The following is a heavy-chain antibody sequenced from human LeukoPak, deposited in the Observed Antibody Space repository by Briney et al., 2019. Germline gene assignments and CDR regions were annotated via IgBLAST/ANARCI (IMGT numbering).Heavy chain of an antibody. D-gene: IGHD5-12*01. J-gene: IGHJ6*02. V-gene: IGHV3-21*04. CDR1: GFTFSSYS. CDR2: ISSSSSYI. CDR3: AKDLPGYSGYDYRPTDYYYGMDV. Sequence: GGSLRLSCAASGFTFSSYSMNWVRQAPGKGLEWVSSISSSSSYIYYADSVKGRFTISRDNAKNTLYLQMNSLRAEDTAVYYCAKDLPGYSGYDYRPTDYYYGMDVWGQGTTVTVSS.